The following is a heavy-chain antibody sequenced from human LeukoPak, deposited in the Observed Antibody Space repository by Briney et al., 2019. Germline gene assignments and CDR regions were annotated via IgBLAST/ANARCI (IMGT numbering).Heavy chain of an antibody. J-gene: IGHJ3*02. Sequence: HSGGSLRLSCAASGFTFISYAMIWVRQAPGKGLEWVSAISGSAGTTYYADSVKGRFTISRDNSKNTLYLQMNSLRAEDTALYYCAKDRSYSSSARAFDIWGQGTMVTVSS. V-gene: IGHV3-23*01. CDR3: AKDRSYSSSARAFDI. D-gene: IGHD6-13*01. CDR1: GFTFISYA. CDR2: ISGSAGTT.